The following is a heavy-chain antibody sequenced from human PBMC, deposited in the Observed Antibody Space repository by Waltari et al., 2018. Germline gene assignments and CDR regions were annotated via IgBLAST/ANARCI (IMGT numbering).Heavy chain of an antibody. J-gene: IGHJ3*02. V-gene: IGHV4-30-4*08. D-gene: IGHD3-16*01. Sequence: QVQLQESGPGLVKPSQTLSLTCTVSGGSISSGDYYWSWIRHPPGKGLEWMANSYYRGSTYYNQALKSRVTISVDTSKTQFSRKLSSVTAADTAVYYCARDHLGVKIANAFDIWGQGTMVTVSS. CDR3: ARDHLGVKIANAFDI. CDR1: GGSISSGDYY. CDR2: SYYRGST.